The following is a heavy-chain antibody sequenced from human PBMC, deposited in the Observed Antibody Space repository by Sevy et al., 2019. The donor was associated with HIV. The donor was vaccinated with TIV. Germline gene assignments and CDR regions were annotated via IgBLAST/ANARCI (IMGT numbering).Heavy chain of an antibody. D-gene: IGHD5-18*01. CDR2: INPNSGGT. CDR3: ARGRYTRQGSNWFDP. CDR1: GYTFTGYY. J-gene: IGHJ5*02. V-gene: IGHV1-2*02. Sequence: ASVKVSCKASGYTFTGYYMHWVRQAPGQGLEWMGWINPNSGGTNYAQKFQGRVTMTRDTSISTAYMELSRLRSDDTAVYYSARGRYTRQGSNWFDPWGQGTLVTISS.